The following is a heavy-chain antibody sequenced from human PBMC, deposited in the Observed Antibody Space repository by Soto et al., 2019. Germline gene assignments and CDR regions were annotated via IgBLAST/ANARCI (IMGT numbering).Heavy chain of an antibody. D-gene: IGHD6-13*01. CDR2: ISGSGGST. V-gene: IGHV3-23*01. CDR1: GFTVRNNY. Sequence: GGSLRLSCEASGFTVRNNYVSWVRQAPGKGLEWVSAISGSGGSTYYADSVKGRFTISRDNSKNTLYLQMNSLRAEDTAVYYCAYSSTPFDYWGQGTLVTVSA. CDR3: AYSSTPFDY. J-gene: IGHJ4*02.